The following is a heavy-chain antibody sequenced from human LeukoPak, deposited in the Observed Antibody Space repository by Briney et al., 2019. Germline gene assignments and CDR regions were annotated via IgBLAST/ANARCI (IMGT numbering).Heavy chain of an antibody. CDR3: TTGLIYCSGGSCYFGADY. V-gene: IGHV3-15*01. Sequence: GGSLRLSCAASGLTFNNAWMSWVRQAPGKGLEWVGRIKTKTDGGTTDYAAPVEGRFIISRDDSKNTLYLQMNSLKTEDTAVYYCTTGLIYCSGGSCYFGADYWGQGTLVTVSS. D-gene: IGHD2-15*01. CDR2: IKTKTDGGTT. CDR1: GLTFNNAW. J-gene: IGHJ4*02.